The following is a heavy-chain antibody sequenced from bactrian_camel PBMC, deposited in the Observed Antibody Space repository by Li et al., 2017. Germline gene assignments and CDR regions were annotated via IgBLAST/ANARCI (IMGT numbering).Heavy chain of an antibody. D-gene: IGHD2*01. CDR3: AAAQLLSANIMLNSIYYRY. J-gene: IGHJ4*01. Sequence: QLVESGGGSVQAGGSLRLACVASGSTFRPYAMAWFRQAPGKEREGVAGIRNDGMTVYADSVKGRFTISKDNANNTLYLQMNFLQPDDTNMYYCAAAQLLSANIMLNSIYYRYWGQGTQVTVS. V-gene: IGHV3S57*01. CDR1: GSTFRPYA. CDR2: IRNDGMT.